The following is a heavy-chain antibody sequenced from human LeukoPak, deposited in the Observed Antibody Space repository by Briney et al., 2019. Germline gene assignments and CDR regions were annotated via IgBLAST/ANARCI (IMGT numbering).Heavy chain of an antibody. CDR1: GGTFSSYA. Sequence: GASVKVSCKASGGTFSSYAISWVRQAPGQGLEWMGGIIPIFGTANYAQKFQGRVTITADESTSTAYMELSSLRSEDTAVYYCARTKITVTTNYYYMDVWGKGTTVTVSS. CDR2: IIPIFGTA. J-gene: IGHJ6*03. D-gene: IGHD4-17*01. CDR3: ARTKITVTTNYYYMDV. V-gene: IGHV1-69*13.